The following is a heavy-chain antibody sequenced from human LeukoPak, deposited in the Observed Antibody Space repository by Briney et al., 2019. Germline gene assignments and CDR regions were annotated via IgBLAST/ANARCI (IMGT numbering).Heavy chain of an antibody. CDR1: GGTFSSSA. Sequence: SLKVSCKTSGGTFSSSAITWVRQAPGQGLEWMGRLIPVLIITTYAQKFQGSVTITADTSTSTVYMELSSLRSEETAVYYCARDQGLTAPPPYGLDVWGQGTTVVVSS. J-gene: IGHJ6*02. V-gene: IGHV1-69*04. CDR3: ARDQGLTAPPPYGLDV. D-gene: IGHD5-18*01. CDR2: LIPVLIIT.